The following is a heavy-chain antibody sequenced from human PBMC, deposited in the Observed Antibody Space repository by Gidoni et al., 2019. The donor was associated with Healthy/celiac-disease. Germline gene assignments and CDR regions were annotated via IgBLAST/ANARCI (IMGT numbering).Heavy chain of an antibody. CDR1: GFTFSSYW. J-gene: IGHJ4*02. Sequence: EVQLVESGGGLVQPGGSLRLSCAASGFTFSSYWMSWVRQAPGKGLEWVANIKQAGSEKYYVDYVKGRFTISRDNAKNSLYLKMNSLRAEDTAVYYCARVHVTAMVNWGQGTLVTVSS. V-gene: IGHV3-7*01. D-gene: IGHD5-18*01. CDR3: ARVHVTAMVN. CDR2: IKQAGSEK.